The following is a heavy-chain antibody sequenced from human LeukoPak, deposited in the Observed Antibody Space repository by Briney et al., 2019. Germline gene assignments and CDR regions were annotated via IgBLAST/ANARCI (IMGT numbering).Heavy chain of an antibody. D-gene: IGHD3-22*01. CDR1: GYTFTSYD. CDR3: ARDLYDSSGRYYFDY. CDR2: MNPNSGNT. Sequence: ASVKVSCKASGYTFTSYDINWVRQATGQGLEWMGWMNPNSGNTNYAQKLQGRVTMTTDTSTSTAYMELRSLRSDDTAVYYCARDLYDSSGRYYFDYWGQGTLVTVSS. J-gene: IGHJ4*02. V-gene: IGHV1-18*01.